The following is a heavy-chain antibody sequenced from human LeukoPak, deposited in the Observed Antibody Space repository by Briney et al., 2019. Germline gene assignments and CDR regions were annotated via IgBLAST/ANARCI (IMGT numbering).Heavy chain of an antibody. Sequence: GGSLRLSCAASGFTFSSYAMSWVRQAPGRGLEWVSSLSPSGASIYYADSVKGRFTISRDNSKNTLYLQMNNLRAEDTALYYCAAGPYGGNTPFDYWGQGTLVTISS. V-gene: IGHV3-23*01. J-gene: IGHJ4*02. CDR2: LSPSGASI. CDR1: GFTFSSYA. CDR3: AAGPYGGNTPFDY. D-gene: IGHD4-23*01.